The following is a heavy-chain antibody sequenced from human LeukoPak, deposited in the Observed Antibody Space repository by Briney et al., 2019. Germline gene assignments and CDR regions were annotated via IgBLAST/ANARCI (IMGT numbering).Heavy chain of an antibody. CDR1: GYTFTGYY. CDR2: NNPNSGDT. V-gene: IGHV1-2*02. CDR3: ARMWSTATSGWNWFDP. Sequence: ASVKVSCKASGYTFTGYYVYWVRQAPGQGLEWMGWNNPNSGDTNYAQKFQGRVTMTRDTSISTAYMELSSLRSDDTAMYYCARMWSTATSGWNWFDPWGQGTLVTVSS. D-gene: IGHD6-13*01. J-gene: IGHJ5*02.